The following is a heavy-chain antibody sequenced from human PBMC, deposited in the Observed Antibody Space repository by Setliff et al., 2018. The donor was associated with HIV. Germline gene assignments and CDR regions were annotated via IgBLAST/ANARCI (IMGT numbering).Heavy chain of an antibody. CDR3: ARIWGDSSGQDY. CDR1: GGSISNYY. D-gene: IGHD6-6*01. Sequence: PSETLSLTCTVFGGSISNYYWSWIRQPPGKGLEWIGYIYYSGSTNYNPSHNSRVTMSVDMSKNQFSLKLSSVTAADTAVYYCARIWGDSSGQDYWGQGTLVTVSS. CDR2: IYYSGST. J-gene: IGHJ4*02. V-gene: IGHV4-59*01.